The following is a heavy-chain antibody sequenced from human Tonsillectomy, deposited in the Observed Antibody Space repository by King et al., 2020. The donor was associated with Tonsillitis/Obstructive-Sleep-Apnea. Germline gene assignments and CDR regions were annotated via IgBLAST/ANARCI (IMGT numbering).Heavy chain of an antibody. Sequence: VQLQQWGAGLLKPSETLSLTCAVYGGSFSGYYWSWIRQPPGKGLEWIGEINHSGSTNYNPSLKSRVTISVDTSKNQFSLKLSSVTAADTAVYYCARGDIVVVVAATRYYYYYMDGWGKGTTVTVSS. CDR3: ARGDIVVVVAATRYYYYYMDG. V-gene: IGHV4-34*01. D-gene: IGHD2-15*01. CDR2: INHSGST. CDR1: GGSFSGYY. J-gene: IGHJ6*03.